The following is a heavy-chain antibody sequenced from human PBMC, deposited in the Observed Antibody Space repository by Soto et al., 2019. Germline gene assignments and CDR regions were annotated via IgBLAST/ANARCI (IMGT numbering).Heavy chain of an antibody. CDR1: GYSFHNSG. V-gene: IGHV1-18*01. D-gene: IGHD1-1*01. CDR2: ISVLNGYA. J-gene: IGHJ5*01. Sequence: ASVKVSCKTSGYSFHNSGISWVRQATGQGLEWMGWISVLNGYAHYGQKFQGRVIMTADTFTSTAYMELRGLRSDDTAMYYCSKNGTTWVASWG. CDR3: SKNGTTWVAS.